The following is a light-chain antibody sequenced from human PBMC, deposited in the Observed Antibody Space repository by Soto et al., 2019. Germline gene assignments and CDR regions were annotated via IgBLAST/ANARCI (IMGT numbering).Light chain of an antibody. Sequence: VWTQSPVTLSLYPGERASLSCRASQFLSSYLAWYQQKPGQPPKLLIYWASTRESGVPDRFSGSGSGTDFTLTISSLQAEDVAVYYCQQYYSTPLTFGGGTKVDIK. CDR2: WAS. J-gene: IGKJ4*01. V-gene: IGKV4-1*01. CDR3: QQYYSTPLT. CDR1: QFLSSY.